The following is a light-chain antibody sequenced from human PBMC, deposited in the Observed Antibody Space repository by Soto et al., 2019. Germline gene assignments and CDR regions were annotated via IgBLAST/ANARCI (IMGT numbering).Light chain of an antibody. CDR3: QQLNTFPPFFT. Sequence: DIQLTQSPSFLSASVGDRVTITCRASQGIRSYLAWYQQRPGKAPELLIYGASTLRPGGASRFSGSGSGTEFTLTISSLQPEDFATYFCQQLNTFPPFFTFGPVTKVDIK. CDR1: QGIRSY. J-gene: IGKJ3*01. CDR2: GAS. V-gene: IGKV1-9*01.